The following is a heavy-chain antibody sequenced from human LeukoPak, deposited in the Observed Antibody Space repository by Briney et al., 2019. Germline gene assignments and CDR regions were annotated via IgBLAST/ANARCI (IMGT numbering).Heavy chain of an antibody. J-gene: IGHJ6*02. V-gene: IGHV1-69*01. CDR1: GGTFSSYA. CDR3: ARDPVAAPPLNYYYGMDV. D-gene: IGHD2-15*01. CDR2: IIPIFGTA. Sequence: ASVKVSCTASGGTFSSYAISWVRQAPGQGLEWMGGIIPIFGTANYAQKFQGRVTITADESTSTAYMELSSLRSEDTAVYYCARDPVAAPPLNYYYGMDVWGQGTTVTVSS.